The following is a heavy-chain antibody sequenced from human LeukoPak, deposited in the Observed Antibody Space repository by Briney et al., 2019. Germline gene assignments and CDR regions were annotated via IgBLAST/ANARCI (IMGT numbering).Heavy chain of an antibody. CDR1: GFTLSSYG. D-gene: IGHD1-14*01. J-gene: IGHJ3*02. CDR2: ISYDGSNK. V-gene: IGHV3-30*18. CDR3: AKGNRYAFDI. Sequence: GGSLRLSCAASGFTLSSYGMHWVRQAPGKGLEWVAVISYDGSNKYYADSVKGRFTISRDNSKNTLYLQMNSLRAEDTAVYYCAKGNRYAFDIWGQGTMVTVSS.